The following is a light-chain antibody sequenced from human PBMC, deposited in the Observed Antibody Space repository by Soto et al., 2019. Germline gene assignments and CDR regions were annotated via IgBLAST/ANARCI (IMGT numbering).Light chain of an antibody. CDR2: SVS. V-gene: IGLV2-11*01. J-gene: IGLJ1*01. Sequence: SALTQPRSVSGSPGQSVTISCTGTSSGVGGHNYVSWYQQHPGKAPKLMISSVSKRPSGVPDRFSGSKSGNTASLTISGLQAEDEADYYYCSYAGSYTYVFGTGTKLTVL. CDR1: SSGVGGHNY. CDR3: CSYAGSYTYV.